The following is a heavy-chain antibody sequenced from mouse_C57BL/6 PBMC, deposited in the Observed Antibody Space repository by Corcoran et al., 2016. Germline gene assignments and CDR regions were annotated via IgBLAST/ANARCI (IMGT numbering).Heavy chain of an antibody. Sequence: EVQLQQSGPELVKPGASVKISCKASGYTFTDYYMNWVKQSHGKSLEWIGDINPNNGGTSYNQKFKGKATLTVDKSSSTAYMELRSLTSEDSAVYYCEGAGDYWGQGTSVTVSS. CDR3: EGAGDY. D-gene: IGHD6-1*01. CDR1: GYTFTDYY. CDR2: INPNNGGT. J-gene: IGHJ4*01. V-gene: IGHV1-26*01.